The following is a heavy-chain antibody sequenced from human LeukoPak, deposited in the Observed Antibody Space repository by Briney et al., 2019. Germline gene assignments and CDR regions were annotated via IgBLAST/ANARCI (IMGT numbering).Heavy chain of an antibody. J-gene: IGHJ5*02. D-gene: IGHD2-2*03. CDR2: IIPIFGTA. Sequence: SVKVSCKASGGTFSSYAISWVRQAPGQGLEWMGGIIPIFGTANYAQKFQGRVTITADKSTSTAYMELSSLRSEDTAVYYCARSSLDIVVVPAATPNWFDPWGQGTLVTVSS. CDR3: ARSSLDIVVVPAATPNWFDP. CDR1: GGTFSSYA. V-gene: IGHV1-69*06.